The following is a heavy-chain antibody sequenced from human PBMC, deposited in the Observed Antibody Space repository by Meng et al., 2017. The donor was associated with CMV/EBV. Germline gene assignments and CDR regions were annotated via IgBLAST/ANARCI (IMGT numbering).Heavy chain of an antibody. J-gene: IGHJ5*02. CDR3: ASMVVTRGWFDP. Sequence: GGSLRLSCTPSGFTFSSYWMSWVRQAPGKGLEWVANINEYGSKKYYVDSVKGRFTISRDFAKNLLYLQLSSLRAEDTAVYYCASMVVTRGWFDPWGQGTLVTVSS. CDR2: INEYGSKK. V-gene: IGHV3-7*01. D-gene: IGHD4/OR15-4a*01. CDR1: GFTFSSYW.